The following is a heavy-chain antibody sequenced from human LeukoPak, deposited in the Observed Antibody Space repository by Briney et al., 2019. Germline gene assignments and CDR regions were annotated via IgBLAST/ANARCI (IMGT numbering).Heavy chain of an antibody. Sequence: SETLSPTCNVSGGSIYTYYWSWIRQPPGKRLEWIGYIYYSGSTNYNPSLKSRVTISIDTSKNQFSLKLSSVTAADTAVYYCARSNVVVPSITKGYYYYAMDVWGQGTTVTVSS. D-gene: IGHD2-2*01. CDR3: ARSNVVVPSITKGYYYYAMDV. CDR2: IYYSGST. J-gene: IGHJ6*02. CDR1: GGSIYTYY. V-gene: IGHV4-59*08.